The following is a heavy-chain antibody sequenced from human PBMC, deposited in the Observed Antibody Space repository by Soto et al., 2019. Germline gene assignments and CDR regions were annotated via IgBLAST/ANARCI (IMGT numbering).Heavy chain of an antibody. V-gene: IGHV4-59*08. CDR1: GGSISSYY. CDR3: ARWSTSCSRCFDY. CDR2: IYYSGST. J-gene: IGHJ4*02. D-gene: IGHD2-2*01. Sequence: ASETLSLTCTVSGGSISSYYWSWIRQPPGKGLEWIGYIYYSGSTNYNPSLKSRVTISVDTSKNQFSLKLSSVTAADTAVYYCARWSTSCSRCFDYWGQGTLVTVSS.